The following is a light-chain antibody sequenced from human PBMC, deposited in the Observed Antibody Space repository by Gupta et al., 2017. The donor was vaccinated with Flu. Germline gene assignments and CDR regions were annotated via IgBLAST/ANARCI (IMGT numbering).Light chain of an antibody. V-gene: IGKV1-39*01. CDR2: AAS. Sequence: TQSSSSLSASVGDRVAITCRARQTIGNYLNCYQHKPGRAPKLLIYAASSLKSGVPSRFSGSVSGTDFTLTISSLEPEDFATYYCQQSHGAFGQGTKVEIK. CDR1: QTIGNY. J-gene: IGKJ1*01. CDR3: QQSHGA.